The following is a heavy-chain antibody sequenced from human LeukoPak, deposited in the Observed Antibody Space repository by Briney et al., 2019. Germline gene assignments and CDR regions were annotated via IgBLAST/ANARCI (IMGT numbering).Heavy chain of an antibody. CDR3: ARVSATGTSDY. V-gene: IGHV1-46*01. Sequence: ASVKVSCKASGYIFTSYHMHWVRQAPGQGLEWMGIINPSGGSTSYAQKFQGRVTMTRDMSTSTVYMELSSLRSEDTAVYYRARVSATGTSDYWGQGTLVTVSS. CDR2: INPSGGST. J-gene: IGHJ4*02. CDR1: GYIFTSYH. D-gene: IGHD4-11*01.